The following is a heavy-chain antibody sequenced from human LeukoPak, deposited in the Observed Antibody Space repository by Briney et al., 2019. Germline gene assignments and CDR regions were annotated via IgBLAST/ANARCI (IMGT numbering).Heavy chain of an antibody. Sequence: GGSLRLSCAASGFTFDDYGMSWVRQAPGKGLEWVSGINWNGGSTGYADSVKGRFTISRDNAKNSLYLQMNSLRAEDTAVFYCARGDYHGSETSFSDAFDVWGQGTMVTVSS. CDR2: INWNGGST. J-gene: IGHJ3*01. CDR1: GFTFDDYG. V-gene: IGHV3-20*04. D-gene: IGHD3-10*01. CDR3: ARGDYHGSETSFSDAFDV.